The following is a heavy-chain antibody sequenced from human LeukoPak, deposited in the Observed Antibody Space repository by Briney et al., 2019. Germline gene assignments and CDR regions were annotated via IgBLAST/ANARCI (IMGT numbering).Heavy chain of an antibody. CDR2: ISYDGSNK. V-gene: IGHV3-30-3*01. Sequence: GGSLRLSCAASGFTFSSYAMHWVRQAPGKGLEWVAVISYDGSNKYYADSVKGRFTISRDNSKNTLYLQMNSLRAEDTAVYYCARDFDSSGYVGYFDYWGQGTLVTVSS. J-gene: IGHJ4*02. CDR3: ARDFDSSGYVGYFDY. D-gene: IGHD3-22*01. CDR1: GFTFSSYA.